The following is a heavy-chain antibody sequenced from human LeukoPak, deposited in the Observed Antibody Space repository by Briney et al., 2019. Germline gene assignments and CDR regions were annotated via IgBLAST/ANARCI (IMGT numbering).Heavy chain of an antibody. Sequence: PSETLSLTCTVSGGSISSYYWSWIRQPPGKGLERIGYIYYSGSTNYNPSLKSRVTISVDTSKNQFSLKLSSVTAADTAVYYCARALYYDSSGLGYWGQGTLVTVSS. CDR2: IYYSGST. D-gene: IGHD3-22*01. CDR1: GGSISSYY. CDR3: ARALYYDSSGLGY. J-gene: IGHJ4*02. V-gene: IGHV4-59*01.